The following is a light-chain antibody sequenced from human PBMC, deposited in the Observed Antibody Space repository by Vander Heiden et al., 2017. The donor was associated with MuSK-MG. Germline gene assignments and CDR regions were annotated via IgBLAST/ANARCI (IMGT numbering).Light chain of an antibody. CDR1: QSVYSN. Sequence: ELVVTQSPATLSVSPGERATLNCRTSQSVYSNLAWYQQKPGQAPRLLIYATSSRAPDIPARFSGSGSGTEFTLTISSLQSEDFAVYYCQHYTIWPYSFGQGTRLEIK. CDR3: QHYTIWPYS. V-gene: IGKV3-15*01. CDR2: ATS. J-gene: IGKJ2*03.